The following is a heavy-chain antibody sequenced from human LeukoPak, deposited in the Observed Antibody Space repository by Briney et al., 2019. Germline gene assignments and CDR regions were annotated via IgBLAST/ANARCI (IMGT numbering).Heavy chain of an antibody. J-gene: IGHJ6*03. D-gene: IGHD3-10*01. CDR1: GYTFTSYD. Sequence: ASVKVSCKASGYTFTSYDINWVRQATGQGLEWMGWMNPNSGNTGYAQKFQGRVTMTRNTSISTAYMELSSLRSEDTAVYYCARILGSGSYYPYYYYYYMDVWGKGTTVTISS. CDR2: MNPNSGNT. CDR3: ARILGSGSYYPYYYYYYMDV. V-gene: IGHV1-8*01.